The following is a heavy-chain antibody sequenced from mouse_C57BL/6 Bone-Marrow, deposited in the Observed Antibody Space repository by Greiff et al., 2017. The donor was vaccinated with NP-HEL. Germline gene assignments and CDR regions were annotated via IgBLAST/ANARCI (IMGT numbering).Heavy chain of an antibody. CDR2: IYPGDGDT. D-gene: IGHD2-2*01. CDR1: GYAFSSSW. J-gene: IGHJ4*01. CDR3: ATMVTTGNAMDY. V-gene: IGHV1-82*01. Sequence: QVQLQQSGPEPVKPGASVKISCKASGYAFSSSWMNWVKQRPGKGLEWIGRIYPGDGDTNYNGKFKGKATLTADKSSSTAYMQLSSLTSEDSAVYFCATMVTTGNAMDYWGQGTSVTVSS.